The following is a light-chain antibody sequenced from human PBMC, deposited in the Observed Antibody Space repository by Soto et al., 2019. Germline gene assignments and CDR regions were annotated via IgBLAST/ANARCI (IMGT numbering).Light chain of an antibody. J-gene: IGLJ1*01. Sequence: QSALTQPASVYGSPGQSITISCTGTSSDLRGYNYVSWYQHHPGKAPKLMIYEVSNRPSGVSNRFSGSKSGNTASLTISGLQAEDEADYYCSSYTSTSALYVFGTGTKLTVL. V-gene: IGLV2-14*01. CDR1: SSDLRGYNY. CDR3: SSYTSTSALYV. CDR2: EVS.